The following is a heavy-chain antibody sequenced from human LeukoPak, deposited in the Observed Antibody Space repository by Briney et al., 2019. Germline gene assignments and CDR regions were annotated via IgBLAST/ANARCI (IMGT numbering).Heavy chain of an antibody. CDR2: INTYNGNT. CDR1: GYTFISYG. Sequence: APVKVSCTASGYTFISYGISWVRQAPGQGLEWMGWINTYNGNTNSAQKLQDRVTMTTDTSTSTAYMDLRSLRSDDTAVYYCARIGLSSSGWYLGDYWGQGTLVTVSS. CDR3: ARIGLSSSGWYLGDY. D-gene: IGHD6-19*01. V-gene: IGHV1-18*01. J-gene: IGHJ4*02.